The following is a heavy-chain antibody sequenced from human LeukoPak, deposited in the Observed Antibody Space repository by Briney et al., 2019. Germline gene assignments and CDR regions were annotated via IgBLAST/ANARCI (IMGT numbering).Heavy chain of an antibody. Sequence: PSETLSLTCTVSGGLISRIEYYWGWVRQSPVKGLEWLGHIYHTGTTLYSPHLNNRLTVSVDSSKNQFSLTLNSVAAADTAVYYCASVSVWELATHTGGSFDYWGRGILVTVSS. J-gene: IGHJ4*02. CDR2: IYHTGTT. CDR1: GGLISRIEYY. V-gene: IGHV4-30-4*01. CDR3: ASVSVWELATHTGGSFDY. D-gene: IGHD1-26*01.